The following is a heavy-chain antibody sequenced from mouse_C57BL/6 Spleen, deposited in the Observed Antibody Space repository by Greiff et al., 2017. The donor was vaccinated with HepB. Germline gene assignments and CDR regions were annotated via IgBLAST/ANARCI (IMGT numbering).Heavy chain of an antibody. J-gene: IGHJ4*01. V-gene: IGHV1-81*01. CDR2: IYPRSGNT. Sequence: VQLQQSGAELARPGASVKLSCKASGYTFTSYGISWVKQRTGQGLEWIGEIYPRSGNTYYNEKFKGKATLTADKSSSTAYMELRSLTSEDSAVYFCARLSKEAPATDYAMDYWSQGTSVTVSS. CDR1: GYTFTSYG. CDR3: ARLSKEAPATDYAMDY. D-gene: IGHD3-1*01.